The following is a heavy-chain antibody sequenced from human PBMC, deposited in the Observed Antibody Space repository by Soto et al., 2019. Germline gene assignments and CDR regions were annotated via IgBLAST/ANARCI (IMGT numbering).Heavy chain of an antibody. Sequence: LRLSCSASGFTFGDVAMSWVRKAPGKGLEWVSTFTAAGRNTFYAYSVKGRFTISRENSKSTLYLHVNSLRVDDTAVYYCAKMGGGALPKLWHIWGKDKLV. CDR3: AKMGGGALPKLWHI. CDR2: FTAAGRNT. J-gene: IGHJ1*01. CDR1: GFTFGDVA. D-gene: IGHD3-16*01. V-gene: IGHV3-23*01.